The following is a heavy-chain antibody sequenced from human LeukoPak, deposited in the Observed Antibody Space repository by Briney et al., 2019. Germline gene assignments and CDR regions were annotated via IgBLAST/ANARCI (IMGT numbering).Heavy chain of an antibody. V-gene: IGHV3-23*01. D-gene: IGHD2-15*01. J-gene: IGHJ4*02. CDR3: AKDDPTYCSGGSCYGPDY. CDR1: GFTFSSYA. CDR2: ISGSGGST. Sequence: GGSLRLSCAASGFTFSSYAMSWVRQAPGKGLEWVSAISGSGGSTYYADSVKGRFTISRDNSKNTLYLQMNSLRAEDTAVYYCAKDDPTYCSGGSCYGPDYWGQGTLVTVSS.